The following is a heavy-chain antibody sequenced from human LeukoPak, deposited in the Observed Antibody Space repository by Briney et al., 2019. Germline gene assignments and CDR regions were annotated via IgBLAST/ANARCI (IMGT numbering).Heavy chain of an antibody. CDR3: ARLEDLVVAATRVFDP. CDR2: IYYSGST. CDR1: GVSISSYY. D-gene: IGHD2-15*01. Sequence: PSETLSLTCTVSGVSISSYYWSWIRQPPGKGLEWIGYIYYSGSTNYNPSLKSRVTISVDTSKNQFSLKLSSVTAADTAVYYCARLEDLVVAATRVFDPWGQGTLVTVSS. V-gene: IGHV4-59*01. J-gene: IGHJ5*02.